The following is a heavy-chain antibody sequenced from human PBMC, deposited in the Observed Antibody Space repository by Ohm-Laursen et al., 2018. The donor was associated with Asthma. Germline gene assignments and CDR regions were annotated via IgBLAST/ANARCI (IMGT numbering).Heavy chain of an antibody. Sequence: SLRLSCAASGFIFTNYGMHWVRQAPGKGLEWVAVIWYDGTNKYYGDSVKGRFTISRDNSKNTVDLQMNSLRAEDTAVYYCARVVSISGTVTNPYFDLWGRGTLVTVSS. CDR3: ARVVSISGTVTNPYFDL. J-gene: IGHJ2*01. D-gene: IGHD4-17*01. V-gene: IGHV3-33*01. CDR1: GFIFTNYG. CDR2: IWYDGTNK.